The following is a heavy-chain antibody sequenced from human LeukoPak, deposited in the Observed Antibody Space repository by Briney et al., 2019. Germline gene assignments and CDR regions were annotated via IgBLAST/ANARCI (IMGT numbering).Heavy chain of an antibody. J-gene: IGHJ4*02. D-gene: IGHD4-23*01. Sequence: GGSLRLSCAASGFTFSSYAMSWVRQAPGKGLEWVSAISGSGGSTSYADSVKGRFTISRDNSKNTLYVQMNSLRAEDTAVYYCAKLRYGGNSPVDFWGQGTLVTVSS. CDR2: ISGSGGST. CDR3: AKLRYGGNSPVDF. V-gene: IGHV3-23*01. CDR1: GFTFSSYA.